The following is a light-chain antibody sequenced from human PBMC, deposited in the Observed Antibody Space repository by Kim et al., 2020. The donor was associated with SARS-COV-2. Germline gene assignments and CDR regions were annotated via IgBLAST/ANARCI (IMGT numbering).Light chain of an antibody. CDR2: GKN. CDR3: NSRDSSGDHWV. Sequence: ELTQDPAVSVALGQTVRITCQGDSLRSYYASWYQQKPGQAPVLVIYGKNNRPSGIPDRFSGSSSGNTASLTITGAQAEDEADYYCNSRDSSGDHWVFGG. V-gene: IGLV3-19*01. CDR1: SLRSYY. J-gene: IGLJ3*02.